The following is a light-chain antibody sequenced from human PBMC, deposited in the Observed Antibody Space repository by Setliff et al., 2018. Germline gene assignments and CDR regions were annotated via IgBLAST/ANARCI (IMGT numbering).Light chain of an antibody. J-gene: IGLJ2*01. CDR2: GNS. CDR3: QSYDSSLSRV. Sequence: QSVLTQPPSVSGAPGQRVTISCTGNSSNIGAGYDVHWYQQHPGRVPKLLIYGNSNRPSGVPDRFSGSKSGTSASLAITGLQAEDEADYYCQSYDSSLSRVFGGGTQLTVL. V-gene: IGLV1-40*01. CDR1: SSNIGAGYD.